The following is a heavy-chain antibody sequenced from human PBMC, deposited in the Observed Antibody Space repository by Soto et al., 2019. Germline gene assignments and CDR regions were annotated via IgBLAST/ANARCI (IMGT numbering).Heavy chain of an antibody. CDR1: GGTFSSYT. D-gene: IGHD6-6*01. J-gene: IGHJ4*02. CDR2: IIPILGIA. Sequence: VASVKVSCKASGGTFSSYTISWVRQAPGQGLEWMGRIIPILGIANYAQKFQGRVTITADKSTSTAYMELSSLRSEDTAVYYCARETLYSSSCDYWGQGTLVTVSS. V-gene: IGHV1-69*04. CDR3: ARETLYSSSCDY.